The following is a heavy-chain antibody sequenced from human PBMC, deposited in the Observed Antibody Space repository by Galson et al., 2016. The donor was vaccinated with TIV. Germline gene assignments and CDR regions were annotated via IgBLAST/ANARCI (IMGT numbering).Heavy chain of an antibody. D-gene: IGHD2-15*01. Sequence: LRLSCAASGFTFSNYDIHWVRQAPGKGLEWVAIIRFDGDTRYYADSVKGRFSISRDNSKNTMYLQMNSLRAEDTALYYCARKDQPILVVGPAGGAFDVWGQGTMVTVSS. CDR1: GFTFSNYD. CDR2: IRFDGDTR. V-gene: IGHV3-30*02. CDR3: ARKDQPILVVGPAGGAFDV. J-gene: IGHJ3*01.